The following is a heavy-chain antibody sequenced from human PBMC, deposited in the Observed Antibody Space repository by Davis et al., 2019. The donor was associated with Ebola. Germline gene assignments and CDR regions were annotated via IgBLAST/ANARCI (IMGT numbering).Heavy chain of an antibody. V-gene: IGHV3-74*01. Sequence: GESLNISCAASGFTFSSYWMHWVRQAPGKGLVWVSRINSDGSSTSYADSVKGRFTISRDNSKNTLYLQMNSRRADDTALYCCAKGGARYFYHYYGMDVWGQGTTVTVSS. CDR1: GFTFSSYW. CDR2: INSDGSST. J-gene: IGHJ6*02. D-gene: IGHD2/OR15-2a*01. CDR3: AKGGARYFYHYYGMDV.